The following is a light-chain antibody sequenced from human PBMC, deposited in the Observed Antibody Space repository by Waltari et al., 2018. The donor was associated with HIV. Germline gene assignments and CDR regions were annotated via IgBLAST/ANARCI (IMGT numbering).Light chain of an antibody. V-gene: IGLV1-40*01. J-gene: IGLJ3*02. CDR1: SSNIGAGYD. CDR2: GNS. Sequence: QSVLTQPPSVSGAPGQRVTISCTGSSSNIGAGYDVHWYQHLPATAPKLPSYGNSNRPSGVPDRFSGSKSGTSASLAITGLQAEDEADYYCQSYDSSLSGSGVFGGGTKLTVL. CDR3: QSYDSSLSGSGV.